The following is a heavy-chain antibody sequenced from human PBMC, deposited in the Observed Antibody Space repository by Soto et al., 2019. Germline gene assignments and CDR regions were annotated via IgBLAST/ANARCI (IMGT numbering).Heavy chain of an antibody. Sequence: EVQLVESGGGLVKPGGSLRLSCAASGFTFSSYSTNWVRQAPGKGLEWVSYIGSSSTYIYYADSVKGRFTISRDNAKNSLYLQMHSLRAEDTAVYYCATNVVATTRALDIWGQGTMVTVSS. D-gene: IGHD1-1*01. J-gene: IGHJ3*02. CDR3: ATNVVATTRALDI. CDR2: IGSSSTYI. V-gene: IGHV3-21*01. CDR1: GFTFSSYS.